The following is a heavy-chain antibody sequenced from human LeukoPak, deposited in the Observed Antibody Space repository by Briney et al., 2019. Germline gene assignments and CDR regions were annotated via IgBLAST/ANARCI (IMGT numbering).Heavy chain of an antibody. J-gene: IGHJ5*02. Sequence: SLTCXVSGGSINXXXXSWXRQPXGXGLXWXGXXYYSGSTNYNPSLKSRVTISVDTSKNQFSLKLTSVTAADTAVYYCAIHPTSMTRVXXXWFDPWGQGTLVTXSS. V-gene: IGHV4-59*01. CDR1: GGSINXXX. CDR2: XYYSGST. D-gene: IGHD4-17*01. CDR3: AIHPTSMTRVXXXWFDP.